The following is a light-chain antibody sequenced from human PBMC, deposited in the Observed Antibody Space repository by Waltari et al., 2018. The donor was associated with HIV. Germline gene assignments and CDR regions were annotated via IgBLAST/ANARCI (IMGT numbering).Light chain of an antibody. CDR1: SSDVGGSNY. CDR2: DVN. CDR3: CSYAGNYTLGV. J-gene: IGLJ3*02. Sequence: QSALTQPRSVSVSPAQPVTISCTGTSSDVGGSNYVSWYQQHPGKASKLMIYDVNKRPSGVPDRFSCSKSGNTASLTISRLQAEDESDYYCCSYAGNYTLGVFGGGTKLTVL. V-gene: IGLV2-11*01.